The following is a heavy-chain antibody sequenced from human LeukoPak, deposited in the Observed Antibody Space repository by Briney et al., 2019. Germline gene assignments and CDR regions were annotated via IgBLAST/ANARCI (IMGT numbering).Heavy chain of an antibody. J-gene: IGHJ4*02. CDR3: VSWRGTYAEYFFAY. Sequence: SETLSLTCSVSGGSISSNTYYWGWLRQSPGKGLEWIGTKYYSGATYYNPSLKIRVTISPDTSKNQFYLRLSSVTAADTAVCYYVSWRGTYAEYFFAYWGQGTLVTVSS. CDR1: GGSISSNTYY. CDR2: KYYSGAT. V-gene: IGHV4-39*07. D-gene: IGHD1-26*01.